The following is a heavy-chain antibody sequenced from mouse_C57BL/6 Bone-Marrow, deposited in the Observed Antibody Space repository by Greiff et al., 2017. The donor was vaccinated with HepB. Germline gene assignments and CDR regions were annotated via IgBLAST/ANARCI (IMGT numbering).Heavy chain of an antibody. V-gene: IGHV1-18*01. CDR2: INPNNGGT. CDR3: ARWGSSSSDWYFDV. J-gene: IGHJ1*03. Sequence: VQLQQSGPELVKPGASVKIPCKASGYTFTDYNMDWVKQSHGKSLEWIGDINPNNGGTIYNQKFKGKATLTVDKSSSTAYMELRSLTSEDTAVYYCARWGSSSSDWYFDVWGTGATVTASS. CDR1: GYTFTDYN. D-gene: IGHD1-1*01.